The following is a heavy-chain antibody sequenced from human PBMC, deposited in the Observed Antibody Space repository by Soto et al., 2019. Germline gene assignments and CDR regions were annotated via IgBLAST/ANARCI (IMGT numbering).Heavy chain of an antibody. CDR2: IIPIFGTA. V-gene: IGHV1-69*13. D-gene: IGHD3-22*01. CDR3: ARAGPYSSGYSYYFDY. CDR1: GGTFSSYA. Sequence: GASVKISCKASGGTFSSYAISSVRQAPGQGLEWMGGIIPIFGTANYAQKFQGRVTITADESTSTAYMELSSLRSEDTAVYYCARAGPYSSGYSYYFDYWGQGTLVTVSS. J-gene: IGHJ4*02.